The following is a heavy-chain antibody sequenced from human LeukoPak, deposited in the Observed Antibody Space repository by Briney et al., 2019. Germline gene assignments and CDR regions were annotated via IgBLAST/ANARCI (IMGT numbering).Heavy chain of an antibody. CDR3: AKVRLGYCSGGSCSRGGTPMDV. V-gene: IGHV3-30*02. CDR1: GFTFSSYG. D-gene: IGHD2-15*01. J-gene: IGHJ6*03. Sequence: GGSLRLSCAASGFTFSSYGMHWVRQAPGKGLEWVAFGRFTISRDNSKNTLYLQMNSLRAEDTAVYYCAKVRLGYCSGGSCSRGGTPMDVWGKGTTVTISS.